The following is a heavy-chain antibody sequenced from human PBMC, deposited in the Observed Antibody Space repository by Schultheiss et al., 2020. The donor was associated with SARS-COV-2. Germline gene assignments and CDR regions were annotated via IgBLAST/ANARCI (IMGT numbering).Heavy chain of an antibody. D-gene: IGHD3-22*01. CDR1: GGSINSDNW. Sequence: SETLSLTCAVSGGSINSDNWWSWVRQPPGKGLELIGEIYHDGSTNYNPSLRSRVTMSVDKSKNQFSLKLTSVTAADTALYYCARDTNPEVVIGDDYWGQGTLVTVSS. CDR3: ARDTNPEVVIGDDY. CDR2: IYHDGST. J-gene: IGHJ4*02. V-gene: IGHV4-4*02.